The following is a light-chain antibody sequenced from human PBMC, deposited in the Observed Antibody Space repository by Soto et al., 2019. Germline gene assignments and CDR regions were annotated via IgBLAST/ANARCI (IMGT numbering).Light chain of an antibody. Sequence: EIVVTQSPGTLSLSPGERATLSCRASQSVGSNLAWYQQKPGQAPRLLISGASSRATGIPDRFSGSGSGTEFTLTISSLQSEDFAVYYCQQYSNWPPITFGQGTRLEIK. CDR1: QSVGSN. CDR3: QQYSNWPPIT. V-gene: IGKV3D-15*01. CDR2: GAS. J-gene: IGKJ5*01.